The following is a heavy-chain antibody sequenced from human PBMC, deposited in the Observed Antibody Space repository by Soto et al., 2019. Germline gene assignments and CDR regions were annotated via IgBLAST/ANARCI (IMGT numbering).Heavy chain of an antibody. V-gene: IGHV3-30-3*01. CDR2: ISYDGSNK. CDR1: GFTFSSYA. CDR3: ARDKDSSSWYYYYYHGMDV. Sequence: QVQLVESGGGVVQPGRSLRLSCAASGFTFSSYAMHWVRQAPGKGLEWVAVISYDGSNKYYADSVKGRFTISRDNSKNTLYLQMNSLRAEDTAVYYCARDKDSSSWYYYYYHGMDVWGQGTTVTVSS. J-gene: IGHJ6*02. D-gene: IGHD6-13*01.